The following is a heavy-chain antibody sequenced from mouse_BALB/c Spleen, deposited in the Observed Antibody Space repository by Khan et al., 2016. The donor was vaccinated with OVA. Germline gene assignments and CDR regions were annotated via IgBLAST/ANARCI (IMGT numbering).Heavy chain of an antibody. V-gene: IGHV5-9-4*01. CDR1: GFTFSSYA. D-gene: IGHD1-1*01. CDR3: ARDRYYGSSPDWFAY. CDR2: ISKSGSNT. Sequence: EVELVESGGGLVRPGGSLKLSCAASGFTFSSYALSWVRQTPEKRLEWVAEISKSGSNTYYPDTVTGRFTISRDNAKNTLYLEMSSLRSEDTAMYYYARDRYYGSSPDWFAYWGQGTLVTVSA. J-gene: IGHJ3*01.